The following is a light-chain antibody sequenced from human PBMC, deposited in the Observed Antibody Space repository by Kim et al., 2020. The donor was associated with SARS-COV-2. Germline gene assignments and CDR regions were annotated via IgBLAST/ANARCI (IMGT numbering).Light chain of an antibody. Sequence: DIQMTQSPPTLSASVGDRVTITCRASQTITSWLAWYQQKPGKAPNLLIYEASTLEDGVPSRFSGGGSGTEFTLIISSLQPDDFATYYCQQYHTFPWTFAQGTKVDIK. CDR3: QQYHTFPWT. CDR2: EAS. J-gene: IGKJ1*01. CDR1: QTITSW. V-gene: IGKV1-5*01.